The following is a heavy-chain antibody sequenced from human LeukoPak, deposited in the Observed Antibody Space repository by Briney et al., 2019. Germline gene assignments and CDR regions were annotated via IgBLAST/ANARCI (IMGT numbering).Heavy chain of an antibody. V-gene: IGHV3-43*02. D-gene: IGHD3-9*01. CDR1: GFTFDDYA. CDR3: AKDTSLTGYYRGILFY. J-gene: IGHJ4*02. CDR2: ISGDGGST. Sequence: PGGSLRLSCAASGFTFDDYAMHWVRHAPGKGLEWVSLISGDGGSTYYADSVEGRFTISRDNSKNSLYLQMNSLRTEDTALYYCAKDTSLTGYYRGILFYWGQGTLVTVSS.